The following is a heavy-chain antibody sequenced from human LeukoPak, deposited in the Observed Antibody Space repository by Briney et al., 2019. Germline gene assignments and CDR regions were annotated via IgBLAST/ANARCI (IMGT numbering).Heavy chain of an antibody. CDR2: INDRGDST. V-gene: IGHV3-23*01. CDR3: ASGRGLSY. Sequence: PGGSLRLSCAASGFSLTTYAMGWVRQAPGKGLEWVSVINDRGDSTYYADSVKGRFTISRDNAKKSLFLQMNSLRAEDTAVYYCASGRGLSYWGQGTLVTVSS. CDR1: GFSLTTYA. J-gene: IGHJ4*02. D-gene: IGHD2/OR15-2a*01.